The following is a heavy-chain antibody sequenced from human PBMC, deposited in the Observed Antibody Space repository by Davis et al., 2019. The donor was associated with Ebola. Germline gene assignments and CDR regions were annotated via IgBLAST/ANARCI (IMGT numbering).Heavy chain of an antibody. V-gene: IGHV4-59*01. Sequence: SETLSLTCTVSGGSISTYYWSWIRQPPGKGLEWIGYIYYSGSTNYNPSLKSRVTISVDTSKNQFSLKLSSVTAADTAVYYCARDMYYYDSSGSQRGAWFDPWGQGTLVTVSS. J-gene: IGHJ5*02. CDR3: ARDMYYYDSSGSQRGAWFDP. D-gene: IGHD3-22*01. CDR1: GGSISTYY. CDR2: IYYSGST.